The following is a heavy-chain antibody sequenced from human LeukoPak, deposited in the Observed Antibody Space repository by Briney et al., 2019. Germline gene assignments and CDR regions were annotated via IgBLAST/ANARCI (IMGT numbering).Heavy chain of an antibody. CDR3: ARRVPAATQANFDY. CDR1: GFAFSSYT. V-gene: IGHV3-21*01. D-gene: IGHD2-2*01. Sequence: GGSLRLSCAASGFAFSSYTMNWVRQAPGKGLEWVSSISSGSRYIYYADSVKGRFTISRDNAKHSLYLQMNSLRAEDTAVYYCARRVPAATQANFDYWGQGTLVTVSS. CDR2: ISSGSRYI. J-gene: IGHJ4*02.